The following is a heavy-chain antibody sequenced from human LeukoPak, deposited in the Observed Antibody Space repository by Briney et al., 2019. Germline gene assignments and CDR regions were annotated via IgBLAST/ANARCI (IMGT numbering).Heavy chain of an antibody. CDR3: ARASLYDNSAYYLDY. Sequence: GGSLRLSCAASGFIFSSYWMHWVRHAPGKGLAWVSRINTDGSSTSYADSVKGRFTISRDNAKNSLYLQMNSLRAEDTALYYCARASLYDNSAYYLDYWGQGTLVTVSS. V-gene: IGHV3-74*01. J-gene: IGHJ4*02. CDR1: GFIFSSYW. D-gene: IGHD3-22*01. CDR2: INTDGSST.